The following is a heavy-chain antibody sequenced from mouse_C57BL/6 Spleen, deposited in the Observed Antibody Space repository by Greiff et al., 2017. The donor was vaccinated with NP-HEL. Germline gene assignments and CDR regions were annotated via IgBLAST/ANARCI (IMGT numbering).Heavy chain of an antibody. V-gene: IGHV5-4*01. CDR2: ISDGGSYT. Sequence: EVQRVESGGGLVKPGGSLKLSCAASGFTFSSYAMSWVRQTPEKRLEWVATISDGGSYTYYPDNVKGRFTISRDNAKNNLYLQMSHLKSEDTAMYYCARGGDYDDGTGFAYWGQGTLVTVSA. CDR1: GFTFSSYA. D-gene: IGHD2-4*01. CDR3: ARGGDYDDGTGFAY. J-gene: IGHJ3*01.